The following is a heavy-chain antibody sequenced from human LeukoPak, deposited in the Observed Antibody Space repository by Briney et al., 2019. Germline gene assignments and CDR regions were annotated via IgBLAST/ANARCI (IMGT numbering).Heavy chain of an antibody. Sequence: SETLSLTCTVSGGSVSNSLYYWSWIRQPPGKGLEWIGYIYYNGDTNYNPSLKSRVIISIDTSSNQFSLRLNSITAADTAVYYCARVLRAASWRSYDYWGQGSLVTVSS. J-gene: IGHJ4*02. V-gene: IGHV4-61*01. CDR2: IYYNGDT. CDR3: ARVLRAASWRSYDY. CDR1: GGSVSNSLYY. D-gene: IGHD5-18*01.